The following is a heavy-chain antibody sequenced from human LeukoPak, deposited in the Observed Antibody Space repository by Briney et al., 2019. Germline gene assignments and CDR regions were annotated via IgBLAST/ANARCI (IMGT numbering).Heavy chain of an antibody. Sequence: SETLSLTCSVSGASISIHYWSWIRQPPGKGLEWIGEINHSGSTNYNPSLKSRVTISVDTSKNQFSLKLSSVTAADTAVYYCARRGIAAAGYGDSFDYWGQGTLVTVSS. D-gene: IGHD6-13*01. CDR2: INHSGST. CDR1: GASISIHY. J-gene: IGHJ4*02. CDR3: ARRGIAAAGYGDSFDY. V-gene: IGHV4-34*01.